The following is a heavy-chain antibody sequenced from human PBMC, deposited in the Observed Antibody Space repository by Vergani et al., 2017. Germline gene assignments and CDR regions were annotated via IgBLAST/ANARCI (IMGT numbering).Heavy chain of an antibody. D-gene: IGHD3-10*01. J-gene: IGHJ5*02. CDR2: IRAYNVNT. CDR1: GYTFTSYG. CDR3: SRTLWVGEPPRGWFDP. Sequence: QVQLVQSGAEVKKPGASVKVSCKASGYTFTSYGISWVRQAPGQGLEWMGWIRAYNVNTNYAQKLSGRVTMTTDTATSTAYMELRSLRSDDAAVYYCSRTLWVGEPPRGWFDPGGQGTLVTVSS. V-gene: IGHV1-18*01.